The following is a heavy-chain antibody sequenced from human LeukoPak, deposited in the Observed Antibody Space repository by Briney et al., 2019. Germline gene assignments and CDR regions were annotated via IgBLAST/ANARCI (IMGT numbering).Heavy chain of an antibody. CDR3: ARYRIAVAGMDY. CDR2: IYYSGST. J-gene: IGHJ4*02. V-gene: IGHV4-39*07. CDR1: GGSISSSSYY. D-gene: IGHD6-19*01. Sequence: PSETLSLTCTVSGGSISSSSYYWGWIRQPPGKGLEWIGSIYYSGSTYYNPSLKSRVTISVDTSKNQFSLKLSSVTAADTAVYYCARYRIAVAGMDYWGQGTLVTVSS.